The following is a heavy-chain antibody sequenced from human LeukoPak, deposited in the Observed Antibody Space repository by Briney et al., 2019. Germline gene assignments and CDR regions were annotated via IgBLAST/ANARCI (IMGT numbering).Heavy chain of an antibody. CDR3: ARDRDYYDSSGYYLPFDY. CDR1: GYTFTGYY. Sequence: ASVKVSCKASGYTFTGYYMHWVRQAPGQGLEWMGWINPNSGNTNYAQKLQGRVTMTTDTSTSTAYMELGSLRSDDTAVYYCARDRDYYDSSGYYLPFDYWGQGTLVTVSS. D-gene: IGHD3-22*01. J-gene: IGHJ4*02. CDR2: INPNSGNT. V-gene: IGHV1-18*04.